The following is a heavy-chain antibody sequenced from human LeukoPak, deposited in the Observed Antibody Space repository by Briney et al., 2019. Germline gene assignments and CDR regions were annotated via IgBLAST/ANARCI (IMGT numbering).Heavy chain of an antibody. Sequence: GGSLRLSCAASGFTFRSYWMHWVRQAPGQGLVWFSRINSDGSSTSYAESVKGRFTTSRDNAKNTLYLQMNSLRAEDTAVYYCARDYYGSGRGREYYYYGMAVWGQGTTVTVSS. V-gene: IGHV3-74*01. CDR1: GFTFRSYW. J-gene: IGHJ6*02. CDR2: INSDGSST. CDR3: ARDYYGSGRGREYYYYGMAV. D-gene: IGHD3-10*01.